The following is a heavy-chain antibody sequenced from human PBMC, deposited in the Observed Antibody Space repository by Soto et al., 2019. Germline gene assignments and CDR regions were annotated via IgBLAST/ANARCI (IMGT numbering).Heavy chain of an antibody. Sequence: EVQLLESGGGLVQPGGSLRLSCAASGFKFGSNALTWVRQAPGKGLEWVAGISDKGFATYYADSVRGRFTISRDNVNNTVYFQMNSLRAEDTAVYYCARDQYMVYGVVIRGSAMDVWGRGTTVTVSS. CDR1: GFKFGSNA. D-gene: IGHD3-3*01. CDR2: ISDKGFAT. V-gene: IGHV3-23*01. CDR3: ARDQYMVYGVVIRGSAMDV. J-gene: IGHJ6*02.